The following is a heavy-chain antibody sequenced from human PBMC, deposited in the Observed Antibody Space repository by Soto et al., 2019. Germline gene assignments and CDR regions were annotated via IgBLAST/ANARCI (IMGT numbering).Heavy chain of an antibody. V-gene: IGHV3-23*01. CDR1: GLTFTDYA. Sequence: EVQLLESGGGVVQPGGSLRLSCAASGLTFTDYAMSWARQTPGKGRQWVSGVGGSDDDKPYADSVRGRFIVSRDNSKNTLYLQMNSLRADDTAIYYCAKDATSVNGVWDPFDMWGQGTEVTVSS. D-gene: IGHD2-8*01. CDR3: AKDATSVNGVWDPFDM. CDR2: VGGSDDDK. J-gene: IGHJ3*02.